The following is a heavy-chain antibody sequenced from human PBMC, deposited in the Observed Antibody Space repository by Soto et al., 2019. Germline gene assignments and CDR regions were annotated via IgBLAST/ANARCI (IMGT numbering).Heavy chain of an antibody. D-gene: IGHD3-22*01. CDR1: GGTFSSYA. CDR3: AREFTYYYDSSGYYPYYFDY. Sequence: QVQLVQSGAEVKKPGSSVKVSCKASGGTFSSYAISWVRQAPGQGLEWMGGIIPIFGTANYAQKFQGRVTITADESTSIAYMELSSLRSEDTAVYYCAREFTYYYDSSGYYPYYFDYWGQGTLVTVSS. CDR2: IIPIFGTA. V-gene: IGHV1-69*01. J-gene: IGHJ4*02.